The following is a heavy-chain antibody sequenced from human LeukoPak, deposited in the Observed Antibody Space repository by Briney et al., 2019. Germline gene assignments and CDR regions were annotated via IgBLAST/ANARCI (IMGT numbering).Heavy chain of an antibody. J-gene: IGHJ3*02. CDR1: GFIFRDFS. CDR2: MNEYGSEI. V-gene: IGHV3-7*01. Sequence: PGGSLRLSCSVSGFIFRDFSMSWVRQAPGKGLEWVAKMNEYGSEIFYVDSVKGRFTISRDNGKNSLYLQMNRLRAEDTAVYYCARVGIVVVINAFDIWGQGTMVTVSS. D-gene: IGHD3-22*01. CDR3: ARVGIVVVINAFDI.